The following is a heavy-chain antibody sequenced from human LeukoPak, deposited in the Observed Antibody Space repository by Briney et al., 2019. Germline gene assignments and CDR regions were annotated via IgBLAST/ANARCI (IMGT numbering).Heavy chain of an antibody. CDR1: GGSFSSYY. Sequence: SETLSLTCTVSGGSFSSYYWTWIRQPPGKGLEWIGYIDDGGSTNYNPSLRSRVSISSDTSKIQFSLELTSVTAADTAVYYCARLKATVSIHAYFDSWGQGTLVTVSS. D-gene: IGHD4-17*01. CDR3: ARLKATVSIHAYFDS. V-gene: IGHV4-59*01. CDR2: IDDGGST. J-gene: IGHJ4*02.